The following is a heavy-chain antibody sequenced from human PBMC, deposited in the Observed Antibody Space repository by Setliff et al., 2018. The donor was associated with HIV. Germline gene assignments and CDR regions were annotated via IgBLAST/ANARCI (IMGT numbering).Heavy chain of an antibody. D-gene: IGHD3-10*01. CDR3: ARDAITLIRGITAFDY. V-gene: IGHV3-66*01. CDR2: IYSDGYT. CDR1: GFSVSNKY. J-gene: IGHJ4*02. Sequence: PGGSLRLSCAASGFSVSNKYMTWVRQAPGEGLEWVSIIYSDGYTYYADSVKGRFTIARDTSKNTMYLQMNSLRVEDTAVYYCARDAITLIRGITAFDYWGQGTLVTVSS.